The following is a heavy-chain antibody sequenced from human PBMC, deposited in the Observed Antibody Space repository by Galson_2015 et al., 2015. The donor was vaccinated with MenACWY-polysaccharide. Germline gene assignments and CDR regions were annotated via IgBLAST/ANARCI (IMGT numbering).Heavy chain of an antibody. CDR1: GFTFNGFG. J-gene: IGHJ1*01. CDR3: PRDIYGSRSFD. CDR2: ISSSGSYI. V-gene: IGHV3-21*01. Sequence: SLRLSCAASGFTFNGFGMSWVRQAPGKGLEWASFISSSGSYIHYADSVKGRFTITKNTAKRSLFLKMNSLRAEDTAVYYCPRDIYGSRSFDWDQGTLVPVSS. D-gene: IGHD3-10*01.